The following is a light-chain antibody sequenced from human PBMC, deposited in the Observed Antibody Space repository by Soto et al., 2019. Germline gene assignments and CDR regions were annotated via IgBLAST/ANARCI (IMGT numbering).Light chain of an antibody. J-gene: IGLJ2*01. CDR2: GNN. CDR3: AAWDDSLNNVL. Sequence: QSVLTQPPSASGTPGQRVTISCSGGGSSIGTNTVNWYRQLPGTAPKLLIYGNNQRPSGVPDRFSGSKSGTSASLAISGLQSEDEAEYYCAAWDDSLNNVLFGGGTKVTVL. CDR1: GSSIGTNT. V-gene: IGLV1-44*01.